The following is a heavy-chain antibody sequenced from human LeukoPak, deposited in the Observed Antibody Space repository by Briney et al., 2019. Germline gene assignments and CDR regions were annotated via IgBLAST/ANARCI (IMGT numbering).Heavy chain of an antibody. CDR3: ARGLGYCSTATCYGELPGDY. CDR2: INPNSGGT. CDR1: GYTFTGYY. J-gene: IGHJ4*02. D-gene: IGHD2-2*01. V-gene: IGHV1-2*02. Sequence: EASVKVSCKASGYTFTGYYMHWVRQAPGQGLEWMGWINPNSGGTNYAQKFQGRVTMTRDTSISTAYMELSRLRSDDTAVYYCARGLGYCSTATCYGELPGDYWSLGTLVTVSS.